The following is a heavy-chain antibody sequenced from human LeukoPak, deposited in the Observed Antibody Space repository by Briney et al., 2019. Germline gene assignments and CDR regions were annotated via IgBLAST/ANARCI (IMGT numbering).Heavy chain of an antibody. CDR3: ATSGQPYSSGWYYFDY. V-gene: IGHV1-24*01. CDR1: GYTLTELS. D-gene: IGHD6-19*01. J-gene: IGHJ4*02. Sequence: ASVKVSCKVSGYTLTELSMHWVRQAPGKGLEWMGGFDPEDGETIYAQKFQSRVTMTEDTSTDTAYMELSSLRSEDTAVYYCATSGQPYSSGWYYFDYWGQGTLVTVSS. CDR2: FDPEDGET.